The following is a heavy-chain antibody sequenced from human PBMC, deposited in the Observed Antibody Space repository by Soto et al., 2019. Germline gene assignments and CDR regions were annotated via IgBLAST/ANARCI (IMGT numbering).Heavy chain of an antibody. CDR2: ISAYNGNT. CDR3: ARERAYDSSGYYYH. CDR1: CYTFTSYG. Sequence: SEKVSCKASCYTFTSYGISWVRQAPGQGPEWMGWISAYNGNTNYAQKLQGRVTMTTDTSTSTAYMELRSLRSDDTAVYYCARERAYDSSGYYYHWGQGTLVTVSS. D-gene: IGHD3-22*01. V-gene: IGHV1-18*01. J-gene: IGHJ1*01.